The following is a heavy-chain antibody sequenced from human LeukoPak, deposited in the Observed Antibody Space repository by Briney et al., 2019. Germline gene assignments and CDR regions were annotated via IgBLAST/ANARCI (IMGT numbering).Heavy chain of an antibody. CDR1: SDSVSSHY. V-gene: IGHV4-59*02. CDR3: ARDLVTVTKGFDI. Sequence: AETLSLTRAVSSDSVSSHYWTWIRHPPGKGLGWRGYISYMGSTNYNPSLKSRVTISIDTSKNQFSLTLGSVTAADTAVYYCARDLVTVTKGFDIWGQGTMVSVSS. J-gene: IGHJ3*02. CDR2: ISYMGST. D-gene: IGHD4-17*01.